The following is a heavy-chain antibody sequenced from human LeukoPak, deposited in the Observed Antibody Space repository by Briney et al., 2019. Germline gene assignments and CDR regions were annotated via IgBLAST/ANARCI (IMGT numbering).Heavy chain of an antibody. CDR2: ISYDGSNK. J-gene: IGHJ4*02. Sequence: GGSLRLSCAASGFTFSSYAMHWVRQAPGKGLEWAAVISYDGSNKYYADSVKGRFTISRDNSKNTLYLQMNSLRAEDTAVYYCAREGDIVVVVAAEYWGQGTLVTVSS. CDR3: AREGDIVVVVAAEY. D-gene: IGHD2-15*01. CDR1: GFTFSSYA. V-gene: IGHV3-30-3*01.